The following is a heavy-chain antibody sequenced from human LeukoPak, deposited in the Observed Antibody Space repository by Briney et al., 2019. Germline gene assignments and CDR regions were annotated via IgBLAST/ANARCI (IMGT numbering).Heavy chain of an antibody. CDR2: IYYSGST. D-gene: IGHD3-10*01. J-gene: IGHJ4*02. CDR1: GGSFSSNSYY. CDR3: ARRSRTGFFDY. Sequence: SETLSLTCTVSGGSFSSNSYYWGWIRQPPGQGLEWIGSIYYSGSTYYNPSLKSRVTISVDTSKNQFSLKVSSVTAADTAVYYCARRSRTGFFDYWGQGTLVTVSS. V-gene: IGHV4-39*01.